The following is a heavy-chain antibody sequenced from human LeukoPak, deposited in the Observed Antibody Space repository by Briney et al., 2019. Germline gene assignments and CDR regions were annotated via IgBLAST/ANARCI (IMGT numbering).Heavy chain of an antibody. CDR2: ISRSGTTI. J-gene: IGHJ4*02. CDR3: ARERYRYQYFDS. D-gene: IGHD5-18*01. Sequence: GGSLRLSCVASGFTFSSYQMNWVRQAPGKGLEWVSYISRSGTTIYYADSVKGRLTISRDNSKNTLYLQMNSLRAEDTAVYYCARERYRYQYFDSWGQGTLVTVSS. CDR1: GFTFSSYQ. V-gene: IGHV3-48*03.